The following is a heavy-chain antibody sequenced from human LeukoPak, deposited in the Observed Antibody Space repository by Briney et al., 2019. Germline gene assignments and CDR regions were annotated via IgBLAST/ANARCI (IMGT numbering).Heavy chain of an antibody. CDR2: IKRKTDGGTT. J-gene: IGHJ6*02. Sequence: PGGSLRLSCAASGFTFSNAWMSWVRQAPGKGLEWVGRIKRKTDGGTTDYAAPVKGRFTISRDDSKNTLYLQMNSLKTEDTAVYYCTTRSAVAGIGYYYYGMDVWGQGTTVTVSS. D-gene: IGHD6-19*01. CDR1: GFTFSNAW. CDR3: TTRSAVAGIGYYYYGMDV. V-gene: IGHV3-15*01.